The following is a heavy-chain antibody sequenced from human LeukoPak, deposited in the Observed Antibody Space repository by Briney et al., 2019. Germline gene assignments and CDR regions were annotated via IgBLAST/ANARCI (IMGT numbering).Heavy chain of an antibody. Sequence: GGSLTLTCVASGFSFRDYSMSWVRQAPGKGLEWVSSIVGSSRYINYEDSVKGRFTISRDNAKNSLYLQMNSLRAEDTAVYYCARDQGLRFLEWLRAFDIWGQGTMVTVSS. V-gene: IGHV3-21*01. CDR2: IVGSSRYI. CDR3: ARDQGLRFLEWLRAFDI. D-gene: IGHD3-3*01. J-gene: IGHJ3*02. CDR1: GFSFRDYS.